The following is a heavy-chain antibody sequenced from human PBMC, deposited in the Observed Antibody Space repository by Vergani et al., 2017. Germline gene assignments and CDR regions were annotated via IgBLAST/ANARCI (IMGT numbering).Heavy chain of an antibody. CDR3: VREETFYDSVSDYLAGYFDH. D-gene: IGHD3-3*01. Sequence: EVQLLESGGGLVQPGGSLRLSCEASRFSFPGYAMSWVRQAPGKGLEWVASISGRSSYVNYAVSVKGRFTISRDNAKNSLFLQMNSLRAEDTAVYYCVREETFYDSVSDYLAGYFDHWGQGALVTVSS. J-gene: IGHJ4*02. CDR1: RFSFPGYA. CDR2: ISGRSSYV. V-gene: IGHV3-21*06.